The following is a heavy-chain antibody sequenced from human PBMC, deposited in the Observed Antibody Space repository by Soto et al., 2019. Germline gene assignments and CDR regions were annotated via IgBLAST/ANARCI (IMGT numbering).Heavy chain of an antibody. CDR3: ARQLEGYGMDV. CDR1: GYSCGSYW. Sequence: PVVLLKISCKVSGYSCGSYWVGWVLQMPGKGLEWMGIVHPGDSDTRYSPSFQGQVTISADTPITTAYLQWSSLKASDSAMYFCARQLEGYGMDVWGQGTTVTVSS. V-gene: IGHV5-51*01. J-gene: IGHJ6*02. CDR2: VHPGDSDT.